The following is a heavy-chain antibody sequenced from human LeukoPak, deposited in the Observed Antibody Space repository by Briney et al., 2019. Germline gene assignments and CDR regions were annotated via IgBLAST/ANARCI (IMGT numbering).Heavy chain of an antibody. Sequence: GSSVKVSCKASGGNFISYAVSWVRQAPGQGLEWMGGIIPMFGTSNYAQKFQGGVTITTDESTTTAYMELSSLSSEDTAVYYCATYTLSQFWSGYYHFDYWGQGTLVSVSS. CDR1: GGNFISYA. V-gene: IGHV1-69*05. D-gene: IGHD3-3*01. CDR3: ATYTLSQFWSGYYHFDY. CDR2: IIPMFGTS. J-gene: IGHJ4*02.